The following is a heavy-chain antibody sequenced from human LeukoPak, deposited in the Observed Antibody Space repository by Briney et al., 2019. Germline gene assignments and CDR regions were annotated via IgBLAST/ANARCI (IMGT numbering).Heavy chain of an antibody. V-gene: IGHV1-18*01. Sequence: ASVKVSCKASGYTFTSYGISWVRQAPGQGLEWMGWISAYNGSTNYAQKLQGRVTMTTDTSTSTAYMELRSLRSDDTAVYYCARDPAAGYVWGSYRKRPLDYWGQGTLVTVSS. CDR1: GYTFTSYG. CDR2: ISAYNGST. J-gene: IGHJ4*02. D-gene: IGHD3-16*02. CDR3: ARDPAAGYVWGSYRKRPLDY.